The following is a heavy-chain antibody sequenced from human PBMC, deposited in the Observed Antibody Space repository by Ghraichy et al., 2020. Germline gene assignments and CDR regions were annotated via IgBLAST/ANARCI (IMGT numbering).Heavy chain of an antibody. CDR2: INPNSGGT. CDR3: ARGRGTIFGVVYSTPFDY. Sequence: ASVKVSCKASGYTFTGYYMHWVRQAPGQGLEWMGWINPNSGGTNYAQKFQGRVTMTRDTSISTAYMELSRLRSDDTAVYYCARGRGTIFGVVYSTPFDYWCQGTLVTVS. CDR1: GYTFTGYY. V-gene: IGHV1-2*02. D-gene: IGHD3-3*01. J-gene: IGHJ4*02.